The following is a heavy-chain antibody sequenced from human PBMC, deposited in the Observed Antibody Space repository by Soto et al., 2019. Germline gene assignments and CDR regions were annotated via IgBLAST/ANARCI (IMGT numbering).Heavy chain of an antibody. CDR1: GGSINSYY. Sequence: SETLSLTCTVSGGSINSYYWGWIRQPPGKRLEWIAYIYYNGNTNYNPSLRSRVTISIDTSKNQFSLGLSSVTATDTAVYYCVALTPEGYVDDWGQGTQVTVSS. CDR2: IYYNGNT. CDR3: VALTPEGYVDD. J-gene: IGHJ4*02. D-gene: IGHD5-12*01. V-gene: IGHV4-59*08.